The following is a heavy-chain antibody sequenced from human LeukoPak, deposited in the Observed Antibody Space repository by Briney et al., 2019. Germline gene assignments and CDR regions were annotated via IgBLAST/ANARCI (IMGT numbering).Heavy chain of an antibody. CDR2: IIPMFGTA. Sequence: SVKVSCKASGGTFSSYAISWVRQAPGQGLEWMGGIIPMFGTANYAQKFQGRVTIPADESTSTAHMEPSNLRSEDTAVYYCARGGGYNHFDYWGQGTLVTVSS. CDR3: ARGGGYNHFDY. D-gene: IGHD5-24*01. J-gene: IGHJ4*02. V-gene: IGHV1-69*13. CDR1: GGTFSSYA.